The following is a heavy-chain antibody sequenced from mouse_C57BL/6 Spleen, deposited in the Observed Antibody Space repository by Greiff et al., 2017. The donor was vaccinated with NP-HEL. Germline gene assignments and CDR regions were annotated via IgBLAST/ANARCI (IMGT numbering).Heavy chain of an antibody. CDR1: GYTFTSYW. Sequence: VQLQQPGTELVKPGASVKLSCKASGYTFTSYWMHWVKQRPGQGLEWIGNINPSNGGTNYNEKFKSKATLTVDNSSSTAYMQLSSLTSEDSAVYYCARDGSSFGYAMDYWGQGTSVTVSS. D-gene: IGHD1-1*01. J-gene: IGHJ4*01. CDR2: INPSNGGT. CDR3: ARDGSSFGYAMDY. V-gene: IGHV1-53*01.